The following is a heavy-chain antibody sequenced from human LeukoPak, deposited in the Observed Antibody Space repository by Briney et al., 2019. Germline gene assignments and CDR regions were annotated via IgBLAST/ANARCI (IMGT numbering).Heavy chain of an antibody. CDR2: INPNSGGT. Sequence: ASVKVSCKASGYTFTGYYMHWVRQAPGQGLEWMGWINPNSGGTNYAQKFQGRVTMTEDTSTDTAYMELSSLRSEDTAVYCCATGYLVTAGLMDVWGQGTTVTVSS. V-gene: IGHV1-2*02. CDR1: GYTFTGYY. J-gene: IGHJ6*02. D-gene: IGHD6-13*01. CDR3: ATGYLVTAGLMDV.